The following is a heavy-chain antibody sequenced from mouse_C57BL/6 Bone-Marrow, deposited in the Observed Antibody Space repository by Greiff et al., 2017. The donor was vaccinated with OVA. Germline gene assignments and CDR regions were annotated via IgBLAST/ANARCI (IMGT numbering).Heavy chain of an antibody. CDR2: ISTLAYSI. J-gene: IGHJ4*01. D-gene: IGHD1-1*02. V-gene: IGHV5-15*01. Sequence: EVQLQESGGGLVQPGGSLKLSCAASGFTFSDYGMAWVRQAPRKGLEWVAFISTLAYSIYYADTVTGRFTFSRENATNTLYLELSSLRSEDTAMYYCARQVWWYAGYAMDYWGQGTSVTVSS. CDR3: ARQVWWYAGYAMDY. CDR1: GFTFSDYG.